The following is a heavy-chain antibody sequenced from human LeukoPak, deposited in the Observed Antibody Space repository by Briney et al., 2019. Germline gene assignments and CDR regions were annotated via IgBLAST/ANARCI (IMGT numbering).Heavy chain of an antibody. V-gene: IGHV1-2*02. CDR2: INPNSGGT. Sequence: SVKVSCKASGYTFTGYYMHWVRQAPGQGLEWMGWINPNSGGTNYAQKFQGRVTMTRDTSISTAYMELSRLRSDDTAVYYCARDLGYCSSTSCYGSYYYGMDVWGQGTTVTVSS. D-gene: IGHD2-2*01. CDR3: ARDLGYCSSTSCYGSYYYGMDV. CDR1: GYTFTGYY. J-gene: IGHJ6*02.